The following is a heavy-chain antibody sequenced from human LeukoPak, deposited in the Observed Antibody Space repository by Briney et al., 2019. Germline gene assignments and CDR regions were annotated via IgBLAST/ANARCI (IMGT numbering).Heavy chain of an antibody. CDR2: IFYSGST. D-gene: IGHD6-19*01. J-gene: IGHJ4*02. CDR1: GGSISSSSYY. CDR3: ATTPALAVAGTLDPKE. V-gene: IGHV4-39*01. Sequence: SETLSLTCTVSGGSISSSSYYWGWIRQSPGKGLEWIGSIFYSGSTYYNPSLKSPVTISIDTSENQFSLKLNSVTAADTAVYYCATTPALAVAGTLDPKEWGQGTLVTVSS.